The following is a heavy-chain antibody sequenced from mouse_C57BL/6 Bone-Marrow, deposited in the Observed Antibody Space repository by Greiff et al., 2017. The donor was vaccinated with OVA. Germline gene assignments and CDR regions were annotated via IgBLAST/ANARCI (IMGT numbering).Heavy chain of an antibody. D-gene: IGHD3-2*02. J-gene: IGHJ2*01. CDR1: GFNIKDDY. Sequence: VQLQQSGAELVRPGASVKLSCTASGFNIKDDYMHWVKQRPEQGLEWIGWIDLENGDTEYASKFQGKATITADTSSNTAYLQLSSLTSEDTAVYYCTTEGQELRLLDYWGQGTTLTVSS. CDR2: IDLENGDT. V-gene: IGHV14-4*01. CDR3: TTEGQELRLLDY.